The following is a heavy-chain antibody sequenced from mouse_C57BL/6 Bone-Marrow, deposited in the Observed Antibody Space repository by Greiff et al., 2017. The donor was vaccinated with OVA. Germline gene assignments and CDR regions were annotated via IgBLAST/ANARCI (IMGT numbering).Heavy chain of an antibody. CDR3: ARSRYAMDY. J-gene: IGHJ4*01. V-gene: IGHV1-69*01. CDR1: GFTFTSYW. Sequence: QVQLQQPGAELVMPGASVKLSCKASGFTFTSYWMHWVKQRPGQGLEWIGEIDPSDSYTNYNQKFKGKSTLTVDKSSSTAYMQLSSLTSEDAADYYGARSRYAMDYWGQGTSVTVSS. CDR2: IDPSDSYT.